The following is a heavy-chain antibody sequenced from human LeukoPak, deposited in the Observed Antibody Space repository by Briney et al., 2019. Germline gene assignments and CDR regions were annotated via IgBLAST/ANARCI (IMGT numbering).Heavy chain of an antibody. Sequence: GGSLRLSCAVSRITFSNAWPSWVRQAPGKGLEWVSYITGRGDTKYYADSVRGRFTISRDNAKNALYLQMNSLRAEDTAVYYCARDQLYYYGSGSYYSPTYYFDYWGQGTLVTVSS. J-gene: IGHJ4*02. CDR3: ARDQLYYYGSGSYYSPTYYFDY. D-gene: IGHD3-10*01. CDR2: ITGRGDTK. V-gene: IGHV3-11*04. CDR1: RITFSNAW.